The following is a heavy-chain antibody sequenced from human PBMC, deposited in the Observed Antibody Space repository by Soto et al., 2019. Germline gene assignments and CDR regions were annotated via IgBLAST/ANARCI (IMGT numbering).Heavy chain of an antibody. CDR1: GLTFSSYA. CDR3: AKDPTGTTRNFDC. CDR2: ISGSGGNA. J-gene: IGHJ4*02. V-gene: IGHV3-23*01. Sequence: GGSLRLSCAASGLTFSSYAMSWVRQAPGKGLEWVSAISGSGGNAYYADSVRGRFTISRDNSKNTLYLQMNSLRAEETALYYCAKDPTGTTRNFDCWGQGTLVTVSS. D-gene: IGHD1-7*01.